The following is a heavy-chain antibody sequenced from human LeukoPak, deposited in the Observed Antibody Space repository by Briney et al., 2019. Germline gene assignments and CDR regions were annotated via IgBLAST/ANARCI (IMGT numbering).Heavy chain of an antibody. CDR3: AKDNYFDASGYFHS. CDR2: ISGSGGST. V-gene: IGHV3-23*01. Sequence: GGSLRLSCAASGFTFSSYAMSWVRQAPGKGLEWVSAISGSGGSTYYADAVKGRFTISRDNPKNTVYLQMDSLRAEDTAVYYCAKDNYFDASGYFHSWAQGTLVAVSS. D-gene: IGHD3-22*01. CDR1: GFTFSSYA. J-gene: IGHJ5*01.